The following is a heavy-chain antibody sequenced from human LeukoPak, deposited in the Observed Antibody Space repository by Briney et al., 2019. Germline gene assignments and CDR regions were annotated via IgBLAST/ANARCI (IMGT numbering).Heavy chain of an antibody. CDR1: GGSISSGDYY. CDR3: ARQEGATVVTDY. D-gene: IGHD4-23*01. Sequence: PSETLSLTCTVSGGSISSGDYYWSWIRQPPGKGLEWIGYIYYSGSTYYNPSPKSRVTISVDTSKNQFSLKLSSVTAADTAVYYCARQEGATVVTDYWGQGTLVTVSS. V-gene: IGHV4-30-4*01. J-gene: IGHJ4*01. CDR2: IYYSGST.